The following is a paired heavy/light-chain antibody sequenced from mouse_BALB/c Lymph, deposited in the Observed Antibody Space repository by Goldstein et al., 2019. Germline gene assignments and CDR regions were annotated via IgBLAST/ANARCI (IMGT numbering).Heavy chain of an antibody. CDR3: ARQGDERAMDY. J-gene: IGHJ4*01. D-gene: IGHD3-3*01. V-gene: IGHV5-12*02. CDR1: GFTFSDYY. CDR2: ISNGGGST. Sequence: EVKLVESGGGLVQPGGSLKLSCATSGFTFSDYYMYWVRQTPEKRLEWVAYISNGGGSTYYPDTVKGRFTISRDNAKNTLYLQMSRLKSEDTAMYYCARQGDERAMDYWGQGTSVTVSS.
Light chain of an antibody. CDR3: QQYYSYPLT. CDR1: QSLLYSSNQKNY. CDR2: WAS. V-gene: IGKV8-30*01. Sequence: DIVMSQSPSSLAVSVGEKVTMSCKSSQSLLYSSNQKNYLAWYQQKPGQSPKLLIYWASTRESGVPDRFTGSGSGTDFTLTISSVKAEDLAVYYCQQYYSYPLTFGAGTKLELK. J-gene: IGKJ5*01.